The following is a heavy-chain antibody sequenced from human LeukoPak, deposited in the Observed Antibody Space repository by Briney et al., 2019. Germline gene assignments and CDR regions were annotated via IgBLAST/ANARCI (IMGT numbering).Heavy chain of an antibody. CDR1: GGSVSSGSYY. V-gene: IGHV4-61*01. CDR2: IYYSGST. J-gene: IGHJ4*02. CDR3: ARASLYCGGDCYSSSY. D-gene: IGHD2-21*02. Sequence: SETLSLTCTVSGGSVSSGSYYWSWIRQPPGKGLEWIGYIYYSGSTNYNPSLKSRVTISADTSKNQFPLKLSSVTAADTAVYYCARASLYCGGDCYSSSYWGQGTLVTVSS.